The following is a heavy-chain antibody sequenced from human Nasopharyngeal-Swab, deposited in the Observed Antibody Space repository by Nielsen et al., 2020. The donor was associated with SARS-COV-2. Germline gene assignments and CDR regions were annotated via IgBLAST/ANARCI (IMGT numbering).Heavy chain of an antibody. CDR2: IFSNDEK. Sequence: PGKALEWLAHIFSNDEKSYSTSLKSRLTISKDTSKSQVVLTMTNMDPVGTATYYCARIIEVNTSYYYYGMDVWGQGTTVTVSS. D-gene: IGHD3-22*01. V-gene: IGHV2-26*01. J-gene: IGHJ6*02. CDR3: ARIIEVNTSYYYYGMDV.